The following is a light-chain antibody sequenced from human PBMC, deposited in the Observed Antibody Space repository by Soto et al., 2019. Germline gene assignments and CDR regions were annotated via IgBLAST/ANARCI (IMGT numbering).Light chain of an antibody. CDR1: QSVSSSY. Sequence: EIVLTQSPGTLSLSPGERATLSCRASQSVSSSYLAWYQQKPGQAPRVLIYAASSRVTGIPDRFSGSGSGTDFTLTFSRLEPEDFAVYFCQQYGDSFRTFGQGTKVEIK. CDR2: AAS. V-gene: IGKV3-20*01. J-gene: IGKJ1*01. CDR3: QQYGDSFRT.